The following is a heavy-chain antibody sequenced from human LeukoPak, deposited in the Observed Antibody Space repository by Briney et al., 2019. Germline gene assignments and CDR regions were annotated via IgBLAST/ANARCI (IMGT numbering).Heavy chain of an antibody. J-gene: IGHJ4*02. V-gene: IGHV3-21*01. CDR2: ISSSSSYI. CDR1: GFTFSSYS. D-gene: IGHD3-9*01. CDR3: ARCPSYYDILTGYFRSWDYFDY. Sequence: GGSLRLSCAASGFTFSSYSMNWVRQAPGKGLEWVSSISSSSSYIYYADSVKGRFTISRDNAKNSLYLQMNSLRAEDTAVYYCARCPSYYDILTGYFRSWDYFDYWGQGTLVTVPS.